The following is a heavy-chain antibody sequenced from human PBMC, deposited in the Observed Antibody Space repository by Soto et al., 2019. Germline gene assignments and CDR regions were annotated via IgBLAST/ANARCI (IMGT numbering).Heavy chain of an antibody. V-gene: IGHV4-31*03. D-gene: IGHD2-21*01. Sequence: TLSLTCSVSGAATNSGNHYWSWIRQVPGKGLAWIGHIYVTGAVDYNPSLRDRITISQDTSERQFSLNLRLVTAADTAVYYCARLRIATNGYKRFDPSGQTTLVTVSS. CDR3: ARLRIATNGYKRFDP. CDR1: GAATNSGNHY. J-gene: IGHJ5*02. CDR2: IYVTGAV.